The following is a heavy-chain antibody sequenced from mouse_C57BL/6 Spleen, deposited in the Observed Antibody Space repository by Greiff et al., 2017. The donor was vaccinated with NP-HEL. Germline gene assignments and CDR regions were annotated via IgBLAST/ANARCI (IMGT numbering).Heavy chain of an antibody. V-gene: IGHV5-12*01. CDR3: ARGRVYYDYDYAMDY. Sequence: EVMLVESGGGLVQPGGSLKLSCAASGFTFSDYYMYWVRQTPEKRLEWVAYISNGGGSTYYPDTVKGRFTISRDNAKNTLYLQMSRLKSEDTAMYYCARGRVYYDYDYAMDYWGQGTSVTVSS. CDR1: GFTFSDYY. D-gene: IGHD2-4*01. J-gene: IGHJ4*01. CDR2: ISNGGGST.